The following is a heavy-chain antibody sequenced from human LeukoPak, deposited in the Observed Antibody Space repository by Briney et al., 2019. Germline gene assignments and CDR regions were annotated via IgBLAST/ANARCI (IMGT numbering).Heavy chain of an antibody. V-gene: IGHV1-69*04. CDR1: GGTFSSYA. D-gene: IGHD2-2*01. CDR3: ARASVVPAAMDYYYYGMDV. Sequence: VKVSCKASGGTFSSYAISWVRQAPGQGLEWMGRIIPILGIANYEQQFQGRVTITADKSTSTAYMELSSLRSEDTAVYYCARASVVPAAMDYYYYGMDVWGQGTTVTVSS. CDR2: IIPILGIA. J-gene: IGHJ6*02.